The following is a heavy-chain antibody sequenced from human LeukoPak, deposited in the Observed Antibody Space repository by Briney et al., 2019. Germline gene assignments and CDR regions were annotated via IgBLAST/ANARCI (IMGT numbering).Heavy chain of an antibody. CDR1: GFTFSGYS. CDR2: ITTTSSTT. Sequence: GGSLRLSCAASGFTFSGYSMHWVRQAPGKGLEWISYITTTSSTTYYIDSVEGRFTISRDNARNSLYLQMNSLRADDTAVYYCASGPTPGVAAAAVYWGQGTLVTVSS. D-gene: IGHD6-13*01. CDR3: ASGPTPGVAAAAVY. V-gene: IGHV3-48*01. J-gene: IGHJ4*02.